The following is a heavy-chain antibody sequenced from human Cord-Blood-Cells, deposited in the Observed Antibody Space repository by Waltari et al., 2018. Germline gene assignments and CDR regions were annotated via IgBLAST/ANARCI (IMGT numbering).Heavy chain of an antibody. D-gene: IGHD7-27*01. CDR1: GGTFSSYA. CDR2: ITPSFGTE. J-gene: IGHJ3*02. V-gene: IGHV1-69*06. CDR3: ASEGTLQDLTLITGANDAFDI. Sequence: QVQLVQSGAEVKKPGSSVKVSCKASGGTFSSYAISWVRQAPGQGLEWMGGITPSFGTENYAQKCQGRVTITADKSTSTAYMELSSLRSEDTAVYYCASEGTLQDLTLITGANDAFDIWGQGTMVTVSS.